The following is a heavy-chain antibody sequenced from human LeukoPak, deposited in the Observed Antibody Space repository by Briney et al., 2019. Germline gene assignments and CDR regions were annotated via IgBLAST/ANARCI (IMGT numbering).Heavy chain of an antibody. J-gene: IGHJ5*02. CDR3: ARDPWDSSGWYVAHWFDP. V-gene: IGHV4-59*12. Sequence: PSETLSLTCTVSGDSMSSYYWSWIRQPPGKGLEWIAYISYSGSTKYNPSLQNRVTISIDTSKDQFSLKLSSVTAADTAVYYCARDPWDSSGWYVAHWFDPWGQGTLVTVSS. CDR2: ISYSGST. CDR1: GDSMSSYY. D-gene: IGHD6-19*01.